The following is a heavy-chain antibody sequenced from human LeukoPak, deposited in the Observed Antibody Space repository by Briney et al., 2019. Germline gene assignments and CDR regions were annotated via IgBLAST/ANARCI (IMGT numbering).Heavy chain of an antibody. CDR2: IYHSGST. CDR3: ARGDNYYYGMDV. Sequence: SQTLSLTCAVSGGSISSGGYSWSWIRQPPGKGLEWIGYIYHSGSTYYNPSLKSRVTISVDRSKNQFSLKLSSVTAADTAVYYCARGDNYYYGMDVWGQGTTVTVSS. D-gene: IGHD2-15*01. V-gene: IGHV4-30-2*01. CDR1: GGSISSGGYS. J-gene: IGHJ6*02.